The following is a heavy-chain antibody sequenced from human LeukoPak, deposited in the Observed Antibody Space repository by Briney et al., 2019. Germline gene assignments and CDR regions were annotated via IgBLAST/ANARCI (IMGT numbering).Heavy chain of an antibody. J-gene: IGHJ5*02. D-gene: IGHD1-1*01. CDR1: GYSISSGYY. V-gene: IGHV4-38-2*02. Sequence: SETLSLTCTVSGYSISSGYYWGWIRQPPGKGLEWIGSIYHSGSTCYNPSLKSRVTISVDTSKNQFSLKLSSVTAADTAVYYCAAGTIKSNWFDPWGQGTLVTVSS. CDR3: AAGTIKSNWFDP. CDR2: IYHSGST.